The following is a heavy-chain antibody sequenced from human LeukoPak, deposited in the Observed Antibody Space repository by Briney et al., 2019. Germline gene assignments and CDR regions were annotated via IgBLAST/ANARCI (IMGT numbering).Heavy chain of an antibody. V-gene: IGHV1-46*01. CDR1: GYTFTSYY. CDR2: INPRGGST. Sequence: ASVKVSCKASGYTFTSYYMHWVRQAPGQGLEWMGIINPRGGSTTYAQKFQGRVTMTRDTSTNTVYMELSSLRSEDTAVYYCARPQDYYDSSGYFDYWGQGTLVTVSS. J-gene: IGHJ4*02. CDR3: ARPQDYYDSSGYFDY. D-gene: IGHD3-22*01.